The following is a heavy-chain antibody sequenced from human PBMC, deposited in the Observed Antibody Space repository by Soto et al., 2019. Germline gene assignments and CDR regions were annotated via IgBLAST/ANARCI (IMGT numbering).Heavy chain of an antibody. Sequence: PGESLKISCKGSGYSFPKYYIGWVRQMPGKDLEWMAIIYPDDSDTRYSPSFQGQVTISADKSISTAYLQWSSLKASDTAMYYCARGEAAAATYGMDVWGQGTTVTVSS. CDR1: GYSFPKYY. D-gene: IGHD6-13*01. J-gene: IGHJ6*02. CDR2: IYPDDSDT. CDR3: ARGEAAAATYGMDV. V-gene: IGHV5-51*01.